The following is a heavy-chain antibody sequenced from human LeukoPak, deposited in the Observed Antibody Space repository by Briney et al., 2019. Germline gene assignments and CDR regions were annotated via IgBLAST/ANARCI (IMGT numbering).Heavy chain of an antibody. CDR2: ISGSSNDK. CDR3: VRAEGSSGSSEYFQH. Sequence: PGGSLRLXCLASGFTFNRYSMKWVRQAPGKGLEWVSSISGSSNDKHYIDSVKGRFTISRDNAKNSLFLQMNSLRAEDTAVYYCVRAEGSSGSSEYFQHWGQGTLVTVSS. D-gene: IGHD5-12*01. J-gene: IGHJ1*01. V-gene: IGHV3-21*01. CDR1: GFTFNRYS.